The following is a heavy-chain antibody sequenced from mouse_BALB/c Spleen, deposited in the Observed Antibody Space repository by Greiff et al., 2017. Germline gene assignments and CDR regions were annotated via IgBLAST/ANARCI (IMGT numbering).Heavy chain of an antibody. J-gene: IGHJ4*01. CDR2: INPNNGGT. CDR3: ARGAHYGYAMDY. CDR1: GYTFTDYN. V-gene: IGHV1-18*01. Sequence: EVKLMESGPELVKPGASVKIPCKASGYTFTDYNMDWVKQSHGKSLEWIGDINPNNGGTIYNQKFKGKATLTVDKSSSTAYMELRSLTSEDTAVYYCARGAHYGYAMDYWGQGTSVTVSS. D-gene: IGHD1-1*01.